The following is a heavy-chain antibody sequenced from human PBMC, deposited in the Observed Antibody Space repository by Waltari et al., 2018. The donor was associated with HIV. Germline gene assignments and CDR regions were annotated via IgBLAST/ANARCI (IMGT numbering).Heavy chain of an antibody. CDR1: GFTFSRYW. V-gene: IGHV3-74*01. J-gene: IGHJ4*02. CDR2: MNSDGSNT. CDR3: ARGLSLGDRYRIDYFHY. Sequence: EVQLVESGGGLVQPGGSLRLSCAASGFTFSRYWMHWVRQAPGKGLVWVSRMNSDGSNTDYADSVSGRITISRDNAKNTLYLEMNSLRAEDTAVYYCARGLSLGDRYRIDYFHYWGQGALVTVSS. D-gene: IGHD4-17*01.